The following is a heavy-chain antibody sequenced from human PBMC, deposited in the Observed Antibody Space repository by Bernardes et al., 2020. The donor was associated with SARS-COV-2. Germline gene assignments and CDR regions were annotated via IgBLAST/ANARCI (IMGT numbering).Heavy chain of an antibody. J-gene: IGHJ4*02. CDR2: IKQDGSEK. V-gene: IGHV3-7*01. Sequence: GGSLRLSCAASGFTFSSYWMSWVRQAPGKGLEWVANIKQDGSEKYYVDSVKGRFTISRDNAKNSLYLQMNSLRAEDTAVYYCARDLEVVTAPFDYWGQGTLVTVSS. CDR3: ARDLEVVTAPFDY. CDR1: GFTFSSYW. D-gene: IGHD2-21*02.